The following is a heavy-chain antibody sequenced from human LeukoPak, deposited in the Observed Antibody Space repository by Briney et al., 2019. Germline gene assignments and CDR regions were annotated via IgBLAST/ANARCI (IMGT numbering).Heavy chain of an antibody. CDR2: IWYDGSNK. J-gene: IGHJ6*02. V-gene: IGHV3-30*02. CDR1: GFTFSSYG. Sequence: GGSLRLSCAASGFTFSSYGMHWVRQAPGKGLEWVAVIWYDGSNKYYADSVKGRFTISRDNSKNTLYLQMNSLRAEDTAVYYCAKGTDHPYYGMDVWGQGTTVTVSS. CDR3: AKGTDHPYYGMDV. D-gene: IGHD1-1*01.